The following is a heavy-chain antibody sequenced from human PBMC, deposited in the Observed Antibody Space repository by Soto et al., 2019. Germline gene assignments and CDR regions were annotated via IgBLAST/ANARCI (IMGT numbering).Heavy chain of an antibody. CDR2: INPNSGGT. J-gene: IGHJ4*02. CDR1: GYTFTGYY. D-gene: IGHD3-9*01. CDR3: ARPPGYISDWYYFDL. V-gene: IGHV1-2*02. Sequence: ASVKVSCKASGYTFTGYYMHWVRQAPGQGLEWMGWINPNSGGTNYAQKFQGRVTMTRDTSLNTAYMELSSLMSEDTAVYYCARPPGYISDWYYFDLWGQGAQVTVSS.